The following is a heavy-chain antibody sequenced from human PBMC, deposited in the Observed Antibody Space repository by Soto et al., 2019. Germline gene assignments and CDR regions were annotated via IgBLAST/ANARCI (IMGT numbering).Heavy chain of an antibody. D-gene: IGHD3-3*01. CDR3: VALRFLEWLIWFDP. CDR2: ISAYNGNT. Sequence: AAVKFSCKASGYTFTRYTINWVRQALGQGLEWMGWISAYNGNTDYAQKLQGRVSMTTDTSTSTAYMELRSLRSDDTAVYYCVALRFLEWLIWFDPWGQGILVTVS. CDR1: GYTFTRYT. J-gene: IGHJ5*02. V-gene: IGHV1-18*04.